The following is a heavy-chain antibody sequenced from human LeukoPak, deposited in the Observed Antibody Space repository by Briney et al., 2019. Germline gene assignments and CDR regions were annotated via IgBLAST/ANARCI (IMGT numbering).Heavy chain of an antibody. V-gene: IGHV1-2*02. CDR3: AREAIRTRSFDY. Sequence: ASVKVSCKASGYTFTGYYMHWVRQAPGRGLEWMGWINPNSGGTNYAQKFQGRVTMTRDTSISTAYMELSRLRSDDTAVYYCAREAIRTRSFDYWGQGTLVTVSS. CDR2: INPNSGGT. J-gene: IGHJ4*02. CDR1: GYTFTGYY. D-gene: IGHD1-14*01.